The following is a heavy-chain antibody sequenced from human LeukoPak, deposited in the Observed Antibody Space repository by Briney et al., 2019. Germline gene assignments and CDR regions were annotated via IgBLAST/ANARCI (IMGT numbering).Heavy chain of an antibody. V-gene: IGHV1-2*02. CDR3: VREFRFPPDY. D-gene: IGHD2-21*01. J-gene: IGHJ4*02. Sequence: ASVKVSCKASGYSFIGYSIHWVRQAPGQGLEWMGWINPNSGDTKYAQKLQGRVTMTRDTSISTAYMELSRLRSDDTAVYYCVREFRFPPDYWGKGTLITVSS. CDR2: INPNSGDT. CDR1: GYSFIGYS.